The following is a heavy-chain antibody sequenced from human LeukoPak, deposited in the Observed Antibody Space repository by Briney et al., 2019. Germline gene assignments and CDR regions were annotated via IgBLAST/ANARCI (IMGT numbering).Heavy chain of an antibody. J-gene: IGHJ4*02. D-gene: IGHD5-18*01. Sequence: PSETLSLTCTVSGGSISSYYWIWIRQPPGKGLEWIGYIYYSGSTKYNPSLKSRVTISVDTSENQFSLRLSSVTAADTAVYYCARSVDTTMVDYWGQGTLVTVSS. CDR3: ARSVDTTMVDY. V-gene: IGHV4-59*01. CDR2: IYYSGST. CDR1: GGSISSYY.